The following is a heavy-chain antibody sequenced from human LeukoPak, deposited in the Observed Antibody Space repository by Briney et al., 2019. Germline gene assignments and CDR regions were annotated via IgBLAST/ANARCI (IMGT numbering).Heavy chain of an antibody. V-gene: IGHV6-1*01. D-gene: IGHD6-13*01. J-gene: IGHJ4*02. CDR3: ARSIPATGNNFDY. CDR2: TYFRSKWYS. Sequence: SQTLSLTCVISGDSVSSNSAAWNWIRQSPSRGLEWLGRTYFRSKWYSDYTMSVKGRITINGDTSKDQFSLQLNSVTPEDTAVYFCARSIPATGNNFDYWGQGTRFTVSS. CDR1: GDSVSSNSAA.